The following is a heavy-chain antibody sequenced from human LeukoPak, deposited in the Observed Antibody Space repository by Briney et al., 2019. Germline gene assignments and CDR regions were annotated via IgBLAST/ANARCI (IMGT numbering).Heavy chain of an antibody. D-gene: IGHD2-2*01. CDR1: GFTFSSYA. Sequence: PGGSLRLSCAASGFTFSSYAMSWVRQAPGKGLEWVSSISSSSSYIYYADSVKGRFTMSRDNAKNSLYLQMNSLRAEDTAVYYCARRYCSRTGCYAFDSWGQGTLVTVSS. CDR3: ARRYCSRTGCYAFDS. J-gene: IGHJ4*02. CDR2: ISSSSSYI. V-gene: IGHV3-21*01.